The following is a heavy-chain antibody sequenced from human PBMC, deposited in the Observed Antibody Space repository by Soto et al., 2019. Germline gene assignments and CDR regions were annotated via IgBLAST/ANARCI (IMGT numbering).Heavy chain of an antibody. CDR3: ARETLVRRDSSGYWTDAFDI. CDR1: GGSISSGDYY. CDR2: IYYSGST. J-gene: IGHJ3*02. D-gene: IGHD3-22*01. Sequence: KLSETLSLTCTVSGGSISSGDYYWSWIRQPPGKGLEWIGYIYYSGSTYYNPSLKSRVTISVDTSKNQFSLKLSSVTAADTAVYYCARETLVRRDSSGYWTDAFDIWGQGTMVTVS. V-gene: IGHV4-30-4*01.